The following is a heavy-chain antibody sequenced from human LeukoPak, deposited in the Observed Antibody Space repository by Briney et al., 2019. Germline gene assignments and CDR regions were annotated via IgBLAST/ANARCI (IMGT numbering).Heavy chain of an antibody. Sequence: GGSLRLSCAASGFTFSSYAMHWVRQAPGKGLEYVSAINSNGGSTYYANSVKGRFTISRDNSKNTLYLQMGSLRAEDMAVYYCARMMVAASGMDVWGQGTTVTVSS. J-gene: IGHJ6*02. CDR3: ARMMVAASGMDV. CDR2: INSNGGST. D-gene: IGHD2-15*01. CDR1: GFTFSSYA. V-gene: IGHV3-64*01.